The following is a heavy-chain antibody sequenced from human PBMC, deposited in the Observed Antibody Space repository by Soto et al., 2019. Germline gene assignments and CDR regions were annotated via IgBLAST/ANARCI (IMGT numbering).Heavy chain of an antibody. CDR3: ARVIHCSGGSCYSWGSYYFDY. CDR1: GGSFSGYY. V-gene: IGHV4-34*01. J-gene: IGHJ4*02. D-gene: IGHD2-15*01. Sequence: SETLSLTCAVYGGSFSGYYWSWIRQPPGKGLEWIGEINHSGSTNYNPSLKSRVTISVDTSKNQFSLKLSSVTAADTAVYYCARVIHCSGGSCYSWGSYYFDYWGQGTLVTVSS. CDR2: INHSGST.